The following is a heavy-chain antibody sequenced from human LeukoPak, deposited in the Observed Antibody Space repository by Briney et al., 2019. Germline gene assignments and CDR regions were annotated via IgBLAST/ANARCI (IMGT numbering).Heavy chain of an antibody. D-gene: IGHD1-7*01. CDR1: GXTFSTYE. V-gene: IGHV3-48*03. J-gene: IGHJ4*02. CDR2: ISGSGSTI. Sequence: PGGSLRLSCAASGXTFSTYEMHWVRQAPGKGLEWVSYISGSGSTIYYADSVKGRFTISRDNAKNSLILQMNSLRAEDTAVYYYAREGNYYFDYWGQGTLVTVSS. CDR3: AREGNYYFDY.